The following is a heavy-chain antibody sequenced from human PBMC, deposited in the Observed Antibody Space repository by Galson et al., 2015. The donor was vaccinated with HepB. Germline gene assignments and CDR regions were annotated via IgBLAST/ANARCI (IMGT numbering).Heavy chain of an antibody. CDR1: GYTFTSYA. Sequence: SVKVSCKASGYTFTSYAMHWVRQAPGQRLEWMGWINAGNGNTKYSQKFQGRVTITRDTSASTAYMELSSLRSEDTAVYYCARDFYDSSGYYPLYYMDVWGKGTTVTVSS. V-gene: IGHV1-3*01. CDR2: INAGNGNT. D-gene: IGHD3-22*01. J-gene: IGHJ6*03. CDR3: ARDFYDSSGYYPLYYMDV.